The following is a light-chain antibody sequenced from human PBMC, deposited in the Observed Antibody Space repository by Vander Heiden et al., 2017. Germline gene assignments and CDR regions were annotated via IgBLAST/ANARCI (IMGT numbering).Light chain of an antibody. CDR1: SPNIGNKY. CDR3: ATWDNSLRVVV. J-gene: IGLJ2*01. Sequence: QSVLTQPPSVSAAPGQKVTVSCSGSSPNIGNKYVSWYQQLPGTAPKLHIYDNDKRPSGIPDRFSGSKSGTSATLGITGLQTGDEADYYCATWDNSLRVVVFGGGTKMTVL. V-gene: IGLV1-51*01. CDR2: DND.